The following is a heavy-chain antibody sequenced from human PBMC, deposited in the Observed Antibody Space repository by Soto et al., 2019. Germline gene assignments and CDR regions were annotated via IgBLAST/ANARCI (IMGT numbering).Heavy chain of an antibody. Sequence: GGSLRLSCAASGFTVSNNYMTWVRQAPGKGLEWVSFIYSSGSTYYADSVKGRFTISRDNFKNTLYLQMNSLRAEDTAVYYCARDWVDSSGYYSRIDNWGQGNLVTVSS. CDR3: ARDWVDSSGYYSRIDN. D-gene: IGHD3-22*01. V-gene: IGHV3-53*01. CDR2: IYSSGST. J-gene: IGHJ4*02. CDR1: GFTVSNNY.